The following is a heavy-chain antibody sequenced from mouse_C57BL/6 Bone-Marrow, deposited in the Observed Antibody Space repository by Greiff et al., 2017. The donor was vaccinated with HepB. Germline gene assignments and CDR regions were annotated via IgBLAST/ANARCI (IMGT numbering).Heavy chain of an antibody. Sequence: EVNVVESGGGLVKPGGSLKLSCAASGFTFSSYAMSWVRQTPEKRLEWVATISDGGSYTYYPDNVKGRFTISRDNAKNNLYLQMSHLKSEDTAMYYCARETTVFDYWGQGTTLTVSS. D-gene: IGHD1-1*01. CDR1: GFTFSSYA. CDR3: ARETTVFDY. V-gene: IGHV5-4*01. J-gene: IGHJ2*01. CDR2: ISDGGSYT.